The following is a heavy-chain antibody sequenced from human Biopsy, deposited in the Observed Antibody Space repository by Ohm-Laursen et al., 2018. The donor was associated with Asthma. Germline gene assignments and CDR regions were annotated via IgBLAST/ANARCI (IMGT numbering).Heavy chain of an antibody. J-gene: IGHJ4*02. CDR1: GRHFGSYN. CDR2: ITFDGSTQ. D-gene: IGHD6-13*01. V-gene: IGHV3-30-3*01. Sequence: SLRLSCSASGRHFGSYNMHWARQAPGKGLEWVAVITFDGSTQHYGDSVKGRFTISRDNSKNMLFLQMNSLRAEDTAVYYCLRDTLGYYFDIWGQGTLVTVSS. CDR3: LRDTLGYYFDI.